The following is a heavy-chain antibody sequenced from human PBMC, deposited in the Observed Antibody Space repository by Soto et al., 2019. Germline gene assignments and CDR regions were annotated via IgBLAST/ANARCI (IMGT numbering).Heavy chain of an antibody. CDR1: GFTFSNYW. J-gene: IGHJ4*02. CDR3: ARDLWAAGDN. D-gene: IGHD1-26*01. CDR2: IKSDGSIT. V-gene: IGHV3-74*01. Sequence: EVQLVESGGGLVQPGGSLRLSCAASGFTFSNYWMHWVRQAPGKGLVWVSRIKSDGSITSYADSVKGRFTISRDNAKNTMYLQINSLTAEDTAVYYCARDLWAAGDNWGQGTLVTVSS.